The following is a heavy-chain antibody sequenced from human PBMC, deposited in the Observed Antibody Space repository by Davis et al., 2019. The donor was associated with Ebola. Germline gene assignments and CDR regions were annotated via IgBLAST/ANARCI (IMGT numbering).Heavy chain of an antibody. J-gene: IGHJ4*02. Sequence: GESLKISCAASGFTFSSYGMHWVRQAPGKGLEWVAVIWYDGSNKYYADSVKGRFTISRDNSKNTLYLQMNSLRAEDTAVYYCAKDHDDYGDYSFDYWGQGTLVTVSS. CDR1: GFTFSSYG. CDR3: AKDHDDYGDYSFDY. D-gene: IGHD4-17*01. V-gene: IGHV3-30*02. CDR2: IWYDGSNK.